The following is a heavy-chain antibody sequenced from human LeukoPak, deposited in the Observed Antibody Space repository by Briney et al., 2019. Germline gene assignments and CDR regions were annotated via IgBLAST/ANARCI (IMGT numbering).Heavy chain of an antibody. CDR3: ARSDYYDSSRYYYGY. V-gene: IGHV3-48*03. CDR2: ISSSGSTI. Sequence: GGSLRLSCAASGFTFSSYAMSWVRQAPGKGLEWVSYISSSGSTIYYADSVKGRFTISRDNAKTSLDLQMNSLRAEDTAVYYCARSDYYDSSRYYYGYWGQGTLVTVSS. CDR1: GFTFSSYA. D-gene: IGHD3-22*01. J-gene: IGHJ4*02.